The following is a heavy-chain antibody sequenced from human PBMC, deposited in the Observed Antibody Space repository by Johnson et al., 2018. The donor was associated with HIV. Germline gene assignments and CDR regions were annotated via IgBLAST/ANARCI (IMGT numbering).Heavy chain of an antibody. J-gene: IGHJ3*02. Sequence: VQLVESGGGLVQPGGSLRLSCVASGFTLSSYWMHCVRQAPGKGLVCVSRITSDGSSTSYADSVKGRFTISRDNSKNTLYLHMNNLRGEDTAVYYCAKETTVNPGGFDIWGQGTMVTVSS. CDR2: ITSDGSST. D-gene: IGHD4-17*01. CDR3: AKETTVNPGGFDI. V-gene: IGHV3-74*01. CDR1: GFTLSSYW.